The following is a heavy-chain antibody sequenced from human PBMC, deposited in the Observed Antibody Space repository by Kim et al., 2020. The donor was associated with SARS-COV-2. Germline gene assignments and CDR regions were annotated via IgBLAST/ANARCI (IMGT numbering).Heavy chain of an antibody. D-gene: IGHD2-21*01. CDR2: GTA. CDR3: ARRSAGIDW. V-gene: IGHV4-34*01. Sequence: GTAKYSPSLQSPVTLAVDTSKNQFSLRMTSVTAADTAVYYCARRSAGIDWWGQGTPVTVSS. J-gene: IGHJ4*02.